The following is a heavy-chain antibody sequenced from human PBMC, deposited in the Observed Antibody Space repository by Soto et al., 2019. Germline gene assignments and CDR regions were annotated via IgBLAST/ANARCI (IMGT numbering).Heavy chain of an antibody. CDR3: ARDHRNYGSGSYYSYYYYYMDV. J-gene: IGHJ6*03. D-gene: IGHD3-10*01. CDR2: IWYDGSNK. V-gene: IGHV3-33*01. CDR1: GFTFSSYG. Sequence: QVQLVESGGGVVQPGRSLRLSCAASGFTFSSYGMHWVRQAPGKGLEWVAVIWYDGSNKYYADSVKGRFTISRDNSKNTLYLQMNSLRAEDTAVYYCARDHRNYGSGSYYSYYYYYMDVWGKGTTVTVSS.